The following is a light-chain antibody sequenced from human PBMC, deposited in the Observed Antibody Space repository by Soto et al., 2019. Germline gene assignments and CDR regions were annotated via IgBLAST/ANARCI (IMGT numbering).Light chain of an antibody. V-gene: IGKV1-5*01. CDR1: QSISSW. Sequence: DIQMTQSPSTLSSSVGDRVTLTCRASQSISSWLAWYQQKPGKAPKLLIYDASSLESGVPSRFRGSGSGTEFTLTISSLKPDDFETYYCQQYNNYPRTFGQGTKVDIK. CDR2: DAS. CDR3: QQYNNYPRT. J-gene: IGKJ1*01.